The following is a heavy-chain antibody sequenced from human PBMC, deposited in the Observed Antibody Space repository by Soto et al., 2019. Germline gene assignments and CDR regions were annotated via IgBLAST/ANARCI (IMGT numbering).Heavy chain of an antibody. CDR2: IDSDGSTT. CDR1: GITFSGYW. V-gene: IGHV3-74*01. D-gene: IGHD3-16*02. CDR3: ARGNYRVNK. J-gene: IGHJ3*01. Sequence: EVQLVESGGGLVQPGGSLRLSCAASGITFSGYWMHWVRQAPGKGLMWVSRIDSDGSTTNYADSVKGRFRISRDNAKNTLNLLINSLRVEDTADYYCARGNYRVNKWGQGTMVTVSS.